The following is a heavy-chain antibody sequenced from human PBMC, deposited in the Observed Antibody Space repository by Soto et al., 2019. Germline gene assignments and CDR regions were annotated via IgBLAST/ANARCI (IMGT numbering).Heavy chain of an antibody. V-gene: IGHV5-51*01. Sequence: LQSSCKGSGWRFSTYWFGWVRQMPGKGLEWMGIIYPGDSDTRYSPSFQGQVTISADKYISTAYLQWSSLKASDTAMYYCARKDSSSAFDYWGQGTLVTVSS. J-gene: IGHJ4*02. D-gene: IGHD3-22*01. CDR3: ARKDSSSAFDY. CDR2: IYPGDSDT. CDR1: GWRFSTYW.